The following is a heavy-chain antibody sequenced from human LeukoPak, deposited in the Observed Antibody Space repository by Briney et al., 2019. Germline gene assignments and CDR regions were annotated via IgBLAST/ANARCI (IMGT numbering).Heavy chain of an antibody. Sequence: GASVKVSCKASGYTFTAYYMHWVRQAPGQGLEWMGWINPNSGGTNYAQKFQGRVTMTRDTSISTAYMELSRLRSDDTAVYYCARAAVLRFLEWLLFDPWGQGTLVTVSS. CDR1: GYTFTAYY. V-gene: IGHV1-2*02. J-gene: IGHJ5*02. CDR3: ARAAVLRFLEWLLFDP. CDR2: INPNSGGT. D-gene: IGHD3-3*01.